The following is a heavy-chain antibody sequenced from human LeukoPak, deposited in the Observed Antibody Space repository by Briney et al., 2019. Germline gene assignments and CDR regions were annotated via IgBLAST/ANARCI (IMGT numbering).Heavy chain of an antibody. CDR2: INPNSGGT. D-gene: IGHD6-6*01. V-gene: IGHV1-2*06. CDR1: GYTFTGYY. J-gene: IGHJ4*02. Sequence: ASVKVSCKASGYTFTGYYMHWVRQAPGQGLEWMGRINPNSGGTDYAQNFQGRVTMTRDTSVSTAYMELSRLRSDDTAVYYCATQSIVPRPGYWGQGTLVTVSS. CDR3: ATQSIVPRPGY.